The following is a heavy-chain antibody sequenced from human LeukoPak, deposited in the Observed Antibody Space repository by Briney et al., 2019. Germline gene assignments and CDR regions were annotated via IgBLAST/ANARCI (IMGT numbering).Heavy chain of an antibody. CDR1: GYTFTSYY. D-gene: IGHD2-15*01. V-gene: IGHV1-46*01. J-gene: IGHJ5*02. CDR2: INPSGGST. CDR3: AREVVVVVAAAYNWFDP. Sequence: ASVKVSCKASGYTFTSYYMHWVRHAPGQGLEWMGIINPSGGSTSYAQKFQGRVTMTRDTSTSTVYMELSSLRSEDTAVYYCAREVVVVVAAAYNWFDPWGQGTLVTVSS.